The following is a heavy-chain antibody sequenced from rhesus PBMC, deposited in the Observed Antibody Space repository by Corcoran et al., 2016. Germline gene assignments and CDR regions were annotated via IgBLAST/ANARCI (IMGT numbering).Heavy chain of an antibody. CDR1: GGSVSGGHW. CDR3: ASGPLSQLDY. CDR2: IHGSSRRT. J-gene: IGHJ4*01. V-gene: IGHV4-93*01. Sequence: QVQLRESGPAVVKLSATLSLTCAVSGGSVSGGHWGRRIGPSPGQGLEWTGGIHGSSRRTAYNPSLECRVTIAKDTYKNHFSLKLTSVTAADTAVYYCASGPLSQLDYWGQGVLVTVSS.